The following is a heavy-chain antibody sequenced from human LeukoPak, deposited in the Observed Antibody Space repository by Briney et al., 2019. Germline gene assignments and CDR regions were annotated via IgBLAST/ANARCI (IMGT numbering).Heavy chain of an antibody. CDR1: GYTFTDYA. CDR2: INPANNGT. J-gene: IGHJ4*02. CDR3: SAELVH. V-gene: IGHV1-3*01. D-gene: IGHD3-9*01. Sequence: ASVKVSCKTSGYTFTDYALHWVRQAPVQTLEWMGWINPANNGTKYSQRFRGRLSITRDSAASTAYMELSNLRPQDTAVYYCSAELVHWGQGALLIVSP.